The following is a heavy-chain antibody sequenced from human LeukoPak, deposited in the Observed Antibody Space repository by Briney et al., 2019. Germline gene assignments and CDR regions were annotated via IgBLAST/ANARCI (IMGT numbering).Heavy chain of an antibody. CDR3: ARDPPASSGYYPDAFDI. V-gene: IGHV4-39*07. Sequence: SETLSLTCAVYGGSFSSYYWGWIRQPPGKGLEWIGSIYYSGSTYYIPSLKSRVTISVDTSKNQFSLKLSSVTAADTAVYYCARDPPASSGYYPDAFDIWGQGTMVTVSS. CDR2: IYYSGST. J-gene: IGHJ3*02. CDR1: GGSFSSYY. D-gene: IGHD3-22*01.